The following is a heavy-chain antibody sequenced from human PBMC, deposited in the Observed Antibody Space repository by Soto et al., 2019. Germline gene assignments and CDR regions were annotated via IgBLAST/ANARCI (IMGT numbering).Heavy chain of an antibody. Sequence: GASVKVSCKASGYTFTGYYMHWVRQAPGQGLEWMGWINPNSGGTNYAQKFQGWVTMTRDTSISTAYMELSRLRSDDTAVYYCARGVDDFWKGYGIDVWGQGTTVTVSS. CDR1: GYTFTGYY. J-gene: IGHJ6*02. CDR2: INPNSGGT. V-gene: IGHV1-2*04. D-gene: IGHD3-3*01. CDR3: ARGVDDFWKGYGIDV.